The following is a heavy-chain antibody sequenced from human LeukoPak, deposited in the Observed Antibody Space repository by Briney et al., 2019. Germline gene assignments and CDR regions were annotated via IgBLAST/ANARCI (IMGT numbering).Heavy chain of an antibody. J-gene: IGHJ4*02. CDR1: GFTFSSHG. D-gene: IGHD3-22*01. Sequence: GTSLKLSCAASGFTFSSHGMHWVRQAPGMGLEWVALILYDGSNEYYADSVQGRFTISRDSSRNTLYLQMNSLRAEDTAVYYCAKDGTGGYYYLDYWGQGTLVTVSS. CDR2: ILYDGSNE. V-gene: IGHV3-30*18. CDR3: AKDGTGGYYYLDY.